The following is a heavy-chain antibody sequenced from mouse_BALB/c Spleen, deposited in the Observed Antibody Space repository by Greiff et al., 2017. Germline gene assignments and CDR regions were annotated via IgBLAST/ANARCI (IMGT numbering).Heavy chain of an antibody. Sequence: VQLQQSGPELVKPGASVKFSCKASGYAFSSSWMHWVKLRPGQGLEWIGRIYPGDGDTNYNEKFKSKATLTVDKSSSTAYMQLSSLTSEDSAVYYCTRTELRPFDYWGQGTTVTVSS. CDR2: IYPGDGDT. CDR1: GYAFSSSW. CDR3: TRTELRPFDY. J-gene: IGHJ2*01. V-gene: IGHV1-82*01. D-gene: IGHD2-4*01.